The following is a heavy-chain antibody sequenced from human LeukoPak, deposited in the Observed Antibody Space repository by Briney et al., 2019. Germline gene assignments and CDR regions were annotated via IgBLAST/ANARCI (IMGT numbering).Heavy chain of an antibody. V-gene: IGHV3-9*01. CDR1: GFTFDDYA. D-gene: IGHD6-13*01. J-gene: IGHJ5*02. CDR3: AKDLAAAGTNWFDP. Sequence: GGSLRLSCAASGFTFDDYAMHWVRQAPGKGLEWVSGISWNSGSIGYADSVKGQFTISRDNAKNSLYLQMNSLRAEDTALYYCAKDLAAAGTNWFDPWGQGTLVTVSS. CDR2: ISWNSGSI.